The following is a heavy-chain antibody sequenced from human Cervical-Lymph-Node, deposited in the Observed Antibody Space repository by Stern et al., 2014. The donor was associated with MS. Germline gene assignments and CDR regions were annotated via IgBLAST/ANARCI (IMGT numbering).Heavy chain of an antibody. J-gene: IGHJ6*02. Sequence: QVQLVQSGAEVRKPGASVKVSCKASGYTITTSGISWVRQAPGQGLEWMGWISNKNGDTNYAQNFQGRVTMTTDISTSTLYMELRSLRSDDTAVYFCARDQGHGLVGDLWGHGTTVTVSS. V-gene: IGHV1-18*01. D-gene: IGHD4-17*01. CDR2: ISNKNGDT. CDR3: ARDQGHGLVGDL. CDR1: GYTITTSG.